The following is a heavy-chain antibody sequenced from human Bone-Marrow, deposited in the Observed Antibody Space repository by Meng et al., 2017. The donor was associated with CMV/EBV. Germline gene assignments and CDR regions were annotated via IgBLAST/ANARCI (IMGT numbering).Heavy chain of an antibody. V-gene: IGHV1-2*06. Sequence: ASVKVSCKASGYTFADYYIHWVRQAPGQGLEWMGRIDPNSGDTHYVQKFQGRVTMTGDTSISTAYMELSRLRSDDTAVYYCARAFGCSSSTCYGYVLDNWGQGTMVTVSS. CDR2: IDPNSGDT. J-gene: IGHJ3*02. CDR1: GYTFADYY. D-gene: IGHD2-2*01. CDR3: ARAFGCSSSTCYGYVLDN.